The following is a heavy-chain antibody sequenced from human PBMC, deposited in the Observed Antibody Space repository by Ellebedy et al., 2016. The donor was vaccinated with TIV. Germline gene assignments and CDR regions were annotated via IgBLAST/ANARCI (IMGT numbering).Heavy chain of an antibody. Sequence: GESLKISCAASGFTFSGCGIHWLRPAPGKVLEWVAVTWYNGIKDYFADSVKGRFTISRDNSKNTLYLQMNSLRAEDTAVYYCARGRSSDYDLGTFYYWGQGTLVTVSS. CDR1: GFTFSGCG. J-gene: IGHJ4*02. D-gene: IGHD5-12*01. CDR3: ARGRSSDYDLGTFYY. V-gene: IGHV3-33*01. CDR2: TWYNGIKD.